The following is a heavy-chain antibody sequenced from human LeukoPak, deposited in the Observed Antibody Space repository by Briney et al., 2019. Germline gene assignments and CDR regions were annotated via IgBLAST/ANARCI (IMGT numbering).Heavy chain of an antibody. CDR1: GFTFSSYA. Sequence: PGGSLRLSCAASGFTFSSYALSWVRKAPGKGLEWVSAISGSGGSTYYADSVKGRFTISRDNSKNTLYLQTNSLRAEDTAVYYAVVASWNLDYWGQGTLVTVSS. V-gene: IGHV3-23*01. CDR3: VVASWNLDY. J-gene: IGHJ4*02. CDR2: ISGSGGST. D-gene: IGHD6-19*01.